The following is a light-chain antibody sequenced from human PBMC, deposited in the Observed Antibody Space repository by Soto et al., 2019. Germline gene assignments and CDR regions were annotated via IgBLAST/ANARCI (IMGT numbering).Light chain of an antibody. Sequence: ESVLTQSPGTLSLSPGERATLSCRASQSVSSNYLAWYQHKPGQAPGLLIYGASTRATGIPDRFSGSGSGTDFTLIISTLEPEDFAVYYCQQYATSPLTFGGGTKVDIK. CDR3: QQYATSPLT. J-gene: IGKJ4*01. V-gene: IGKV3-20*01. CDR1: QSVSSNY. CDR2: GAS.